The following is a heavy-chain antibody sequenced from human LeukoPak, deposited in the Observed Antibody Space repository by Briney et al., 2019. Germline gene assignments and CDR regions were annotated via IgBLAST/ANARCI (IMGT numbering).Heavy chain of an antibody. CDR1: GYTYTNYG. Sequence: ASVKVSCKASGYTYTNYGISWVRQAPGQGLGWMGWISGYNGHTNYAQKLQGRVTMTTHTSTSTAYMELRSLRSDDTAVYYCARAGHRKYYYDNAYDYWGQGTLVTVSS. V-gene: IGHV1-18*01. CDR3: ARAGHRKYYYDNAYDY. D-gene: IGHD3-22*01. CDR2: ISGYNGHT. J-gene: IGHJ4*02.